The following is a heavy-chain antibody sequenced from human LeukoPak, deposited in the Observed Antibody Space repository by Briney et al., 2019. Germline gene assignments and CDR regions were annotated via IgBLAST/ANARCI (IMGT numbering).Heavy chain of an antibody. CDR1: GFTFSGYG. CDR2: IRYDGSNK. Sequence: GGSLRLSCAASGFTFSGYGMHWVRQAPGKGLEWVAFIRYDGSNKYYADSVKGRFTISRDNAKNTLYLQMSSLRAEDTAVYYCARGYSGTYRFGYWGQGTLVTVSS. V-gene: IGHV3-30*02. CDR3: ARGYSGTYRFGY. J-gene: IGHJ4*02. D-gene: IGHD1-26*01.